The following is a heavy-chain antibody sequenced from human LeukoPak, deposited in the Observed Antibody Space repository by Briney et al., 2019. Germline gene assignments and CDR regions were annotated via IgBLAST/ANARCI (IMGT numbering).Heavy chain of an antibody. Sequence: SVKVSCKASGFTFTSTAVQWVRQARGQRLERIGWILVGSGNTNYAQMFQERVTLTWDVSTSTAYMVLSSLRSEDTAIYYRASDPPYTSSSAWWGQGTLVTVSS. V-gene: IGHV1-58*01. CDR1: GFTFTSTA. D-gene: IGHD2-2*01. CDR2: ILVGSGNT. CDR3: ASDPPYTSSSAW. J-gene: IGHJ4*02.